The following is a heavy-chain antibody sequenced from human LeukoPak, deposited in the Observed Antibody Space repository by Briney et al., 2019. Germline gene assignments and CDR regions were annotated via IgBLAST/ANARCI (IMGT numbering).Heavy chain of an antibody. J-gene: IGHJ5*02. CDR1: GGSISSSSYY. Sequence: SETLSLTCTVSGGSISSSSYYWGWIRQPPGKGLEWIGSIYYSRSTYYNPSLKSRVTISVDTSKNQFSLKLSSVTAADTAVYYCARVIAAANRFDPWGQGTLVTVSS. D-gene: IGHD6-13*01. CDR3: ARVIAAANRFDP. CDR2: IYYSRST. V-gene: IGHV4-39*01.